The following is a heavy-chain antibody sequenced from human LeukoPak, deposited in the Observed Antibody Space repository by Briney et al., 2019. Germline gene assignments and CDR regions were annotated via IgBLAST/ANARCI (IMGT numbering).Heavy chain of an antibody. CDR3: AREHASLDL. Sequence: GGSLRLSCAASGFTFSSYWMHWVRQAPGKGLEWVAVISYDGSNKYYADSVKGRFTISRDNAKNSLYLQMNSLRAEDTAVYYCAREHASLDLWGRGTLVTVSS. V-gene: IGHV3-30*03. J-gene: IGHJ2*01. CDR1: GFTFSSYW. CDR2: ISYDGSNK.